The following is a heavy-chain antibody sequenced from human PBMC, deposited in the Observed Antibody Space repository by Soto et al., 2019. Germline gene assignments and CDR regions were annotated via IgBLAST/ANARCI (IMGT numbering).Heavy chain of an antibody. CDR1: GWSFSDYY. J-gene: IGHJ4*02. V-gene: IGHV4-34*01. D-gene: IGHD2-15*01. CDR3: ARYCSGGSCENQGGFY. CDR2: INHSGST. Sequence: SETLSLTCAFYGWSFSDYYWSLIRQPPGKGLEWIGEINHSGSTNYNPSLKSRVTISVDTSKNQFSLKLSSVTAADTAVYYCARYCSGGSCENQGGFYWGQGALVTVSS.